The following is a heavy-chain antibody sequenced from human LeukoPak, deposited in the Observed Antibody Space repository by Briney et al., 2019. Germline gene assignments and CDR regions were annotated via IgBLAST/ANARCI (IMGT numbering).Heavy chain of an antibody. D-gene: IGHD3-16*01. J-gene: IGHJ6*03. CDR1: GGSISSSSYY. V-gene: IGHV4-39*07. CDR2: IYYSGST. CDR3: ARETSQKGAHYMDV. Sequence: PSETLSLTCTVSGGSISSSSYYWGWIRQPPGKGLEWIGSIYYSGSTYYNPSLKSRVTISVDTSKNQFSLKLSSVTAADTAVYYCARETSQKGAHYMDVWGKGTTVTISS.